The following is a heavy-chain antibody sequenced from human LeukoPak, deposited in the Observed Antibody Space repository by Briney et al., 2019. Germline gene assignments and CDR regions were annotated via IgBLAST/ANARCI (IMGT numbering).Heavy chain of an antibody. CDR2: VYPGDSDT. Sequence: GESLKISCNGSGYTFTNYYIAWVRQMPGKGLEWMGIVYPGDSDTRYSPSFQGQVTISADKSISTAYLQWSSLKASDTATYYCARVVADNWFDPWGQGTLVTVSS. CDR1: GYTFTNYY. D-gene: IGHD2-15*01. V-gene: IGHV5-51*01. CDR3: ARVVADNWFDP. J-gene: IGHJ5*02.